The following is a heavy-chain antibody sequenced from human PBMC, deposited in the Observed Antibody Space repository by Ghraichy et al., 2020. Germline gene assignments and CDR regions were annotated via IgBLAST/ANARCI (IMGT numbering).Heavy chain of an antibody. J-gene: IGHJ2*01. Sequence: SETLSLTCTVSGVSISSTSYFWGWLRQPPGKGLEWIASVYYSGSASYSPSFESRVTIAADTSENQISLRLDSVTATDTATYYCARHMPTESRGWYWNFDLWGRGTLVTVSS. CDR3: ARHMPTESRGWYWNFDL. V-gene: IGHV4-39*01. CDR1: GVSISSTSYF. D-gene: IGHD6-19*01. CDR2: VYYSGSA.